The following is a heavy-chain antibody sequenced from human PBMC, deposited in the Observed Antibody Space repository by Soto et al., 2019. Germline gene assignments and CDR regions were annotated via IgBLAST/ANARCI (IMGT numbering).Heavy chain of an antibody. CDR2: IYTSGIT. CDR1: GDSMTKYY. D-gene: IGHD1-26*01. Sequence: QVQLQESGPGLVKPSETLSLTCTVSGDSMTKYYWSWIRQPAGKGLEWIGRIYTSGITNYNPSLKSRVTMSIDTSNTHFSLKLKSVTAADTAVYYCARTVGAAYYFDFWGQGALVTVSS. J-gene: IGHJ4*02. V-gene: IGHV4-4*07. CDR3: ARTVGAAYYFDF.